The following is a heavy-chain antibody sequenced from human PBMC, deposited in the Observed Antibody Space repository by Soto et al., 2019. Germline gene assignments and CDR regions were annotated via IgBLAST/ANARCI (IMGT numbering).Heavy chain of an antibody. CDR1: GGSFSGYY. Sequence: SETLSLTCAVYGGSFSGYYWSWIRQPPGKGLEWIGEINHSGSTNYNPSLKSRVTISVDTSKNQFSLKLSSVTAADTAVYYCARGGQQLVSDYWGQGTLVTVSS. CDR2: INHSGST. CDR3: ARGGQQLVSDY. D-gene: IGHD6-13*01. J-gene: IGHJ4*02. V-gene: IGHV4-34*01.